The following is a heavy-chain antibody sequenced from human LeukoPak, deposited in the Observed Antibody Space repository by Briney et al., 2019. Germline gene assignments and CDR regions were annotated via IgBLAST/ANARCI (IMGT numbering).Heavy chain of an antibody. CDR1: GGSFSGYY. CDR3: AGLRGYCSSTSCGAFDI. J-gene: IGHJ3*02. CDR2: INHSGST. D-gene: IGHD2-2*01. V-gene: IGHV4-34*01. Sequence: SETLSLTCAVYGGSFSGYYRSWIRQPPGKGVEWIGEINHSGSTNYNPSLKRRVTISVDTCKNQFSLKLSSVTAADTAVYYCAGLRGYCSSTSCGAFDIWGQGTMVTVSS.